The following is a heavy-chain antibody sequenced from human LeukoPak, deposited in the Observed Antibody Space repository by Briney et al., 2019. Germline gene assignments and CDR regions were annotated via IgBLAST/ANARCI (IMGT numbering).Heavy chain of an antibody. Sequence: GESLKISCKGSGYSFTSYWIGWVRQMPGKGLEWMGIIYPGDSDTRYSPSFQGQVTISADKSISTAYLQWSSLKASDAAMYYCARQPSEYETVPAAPHYYFDYWGQGTLVTVSS. CDR3: ARQPSEYETVPAAPHYYFDY. CDR2: IYPGDSDT. V-gene: IGHV5-51*01. J-gene: IGHJ4*02. D-gene: IGHD2-2*01. CDR1: GYSFTSYW.